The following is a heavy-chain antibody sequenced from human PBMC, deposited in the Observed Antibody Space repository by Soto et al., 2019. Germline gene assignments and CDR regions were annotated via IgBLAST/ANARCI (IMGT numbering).Heavy chain of an antibody. J-gene: IGHJ4*02. V-gene: IGHV3-30-3*01. CDR2: ISYDGSNK. Sequence: SLRLSCAASGFTFSSYAMHWVRQAPGKGLEWVAVISYDGSNKYYADSVKGRFTISRDNSKNTLYLQMNSLRAEDTAVYYCAREGAAAGVYFDYWGQGTLVTVSS. D-gene: IGHD6-13*01. CDR1: GFTFSSYA. CDR3: AREGAAAGVYFDY.